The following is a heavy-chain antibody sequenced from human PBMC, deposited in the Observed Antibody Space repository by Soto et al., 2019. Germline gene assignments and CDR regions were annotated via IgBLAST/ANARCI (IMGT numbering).Heavy chain of an antibody. CDR1: GGTFSSYA. V-gene: IGHV1-69*01. CDR2: IISIFGTA. J-gene: IGHJ2*01. D-gene: IGHD2-15*01. CDR3: ARVGYCSGGSCYYRRSGYWYYYL. Sequence: QVQLVQSGAEVKKPGSLVKVSCKASGGTFSSYAISWVRQAPGQGLEWMGGIISIFGTANYAQKFQGRVTITADESTSTGYMELRSLSSEDTAVYYCARVGYCSGGSCYYRRSGYWYYYLWGRGTLVTVSS.